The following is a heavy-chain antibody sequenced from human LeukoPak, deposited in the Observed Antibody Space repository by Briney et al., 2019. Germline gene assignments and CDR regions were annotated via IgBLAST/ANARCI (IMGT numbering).Heavy chain of an antibody. V-gene: IGHV3-30*03. Sequence: GGSLRLSCAASGFTFSSYGMHWVRQAPGKGLEWAAVISYDGSNKYYADSVKGRFTISRDNSKNTLYLQMNSLRAEDTAVYYCARVGYCSGGSCYSYDYWGQGTLVTVSS. CDR1: GFTFSSYG. D-gene: IGHD2-15*01. J-gene: IGHJ4*02. CDR3: ARVGYCSGGSCYSYDY. CDR2: ISYDGSNK.